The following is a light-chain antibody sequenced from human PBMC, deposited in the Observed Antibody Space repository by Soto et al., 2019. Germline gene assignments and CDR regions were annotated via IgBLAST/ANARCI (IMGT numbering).Light chain of an antibody. CDR2: GAS. J-gene: IGKJ1*01. Sequence: EIVMTQSPATLSVSPGERVTLSCRASQSVKSNLAWYQQKFGQAPRLLIYGASTRATGVPARFSGSGSGTAFALTISSLQSEDFAVYYCQHYNNWPPWTSGQGTKVEI. CDR3: QHYNNWPPWT. V-gene: IGKV3-15*01. CDR1: QSVKSN.